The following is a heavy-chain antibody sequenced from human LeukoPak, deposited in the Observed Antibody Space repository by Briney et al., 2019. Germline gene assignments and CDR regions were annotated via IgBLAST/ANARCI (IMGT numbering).Heavy chain of an antibody. J-gene: IGHJ4*02. CDR3: AKDICVPYYSDSSAYYPPFDH. CDR2: IRGSGDGR. D-gene: IGHD3-22*01. V-gene: IGHV3-23*01. CDR1: GFTLSSHA. Sequence: GGSLRLACAASGFTLSSHAMSWVRQSPGKGLEWVSSIRGSGDGRFYADSVKGRFTISRDNSKNTLSLQMNSLRVEDTAVYYCAKDICVPYYSDSSAYYPPFDHWGQGTQVTVSS.